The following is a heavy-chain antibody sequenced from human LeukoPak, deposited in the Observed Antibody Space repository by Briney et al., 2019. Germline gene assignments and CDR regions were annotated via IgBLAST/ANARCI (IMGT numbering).Heavy chain of an antibody. CDR2: INHSGST. V-gene: IGHV4-34*01. D-gene: IGHD5-18*01. CDR3: ARSGRLPLDY. J-gene: IGHJ4*02. Sequence: PSETLSLTCAVYGGSFSGYYWSWIRQPPGKGLGWIGEINHSGSTNYNPSLKSRVTISVDRSKNQFSLKLTSVTAADTAVYYCARSGRLPLDYWGQGTLVTVSS. CDR1: GGSFSGYY.